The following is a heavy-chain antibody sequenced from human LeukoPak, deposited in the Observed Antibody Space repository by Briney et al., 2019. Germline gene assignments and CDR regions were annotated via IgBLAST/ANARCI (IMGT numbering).Heavy chain of an antibody. CDR1: GYTFTSYY. Sequence: ASVKVSCKASGYTFTSYYMHWVRQAPGQGLEWMGIINPSGGSTSYAQKFQGRVTMTRDTSTSTVYMELSSLRAEDTAVYYCAMAGRPYATLFRYDYWGQGTLVTVSS. CDR2: INPSGGST. CDR3: AMAGRPYATLFRYDY. V-gene: IGHV1-46*01. J-gene: IGHJ4*02. D-gene: IGHD3-9*01.